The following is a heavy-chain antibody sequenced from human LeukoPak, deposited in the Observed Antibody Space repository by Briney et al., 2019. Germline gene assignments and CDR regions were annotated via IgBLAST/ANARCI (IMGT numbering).Heavy chain of an antibody. J-gene: IGHJ4*02. V-gene: IGHV1-69*04. D-gene: IGHD4-11*01. CDR3: ARVAYSNSYDY. Sequence: SVTVSCKASGGTFTSYAISWVRQGPGQGRGWMGRIITILCISNYAQKFQGRVTITADESTSTAYMELSSPRSEDTAVYYCARVAYSNSYDYWGQGTLVTVSS. CDR2: IITILCIS. CDR1: GGTFTSYA.